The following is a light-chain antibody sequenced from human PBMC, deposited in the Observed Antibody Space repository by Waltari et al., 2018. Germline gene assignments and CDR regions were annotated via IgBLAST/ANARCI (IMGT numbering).Light chain of an antibody. Sequence: DIVMTQSPLYLPVPTGEPASISCRSSQSLLHSNGYNSLDWYLQKPGQSPQLLIYLGSNRASGVPDRFSGSGSGTDFTLKISRVEAEDVGVYYCMQALQTPITFGQGTRLEIK. J-gene: IGKJ5*01. CDR2: LGS. CDR1: QSLLHSNGYNS. V-gene: IGKV2-28*01. CDR3: MQALQTPIT.